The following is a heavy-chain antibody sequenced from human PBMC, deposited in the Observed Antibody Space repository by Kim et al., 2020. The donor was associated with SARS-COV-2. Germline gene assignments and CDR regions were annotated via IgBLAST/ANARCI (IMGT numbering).Heavy chain of an antibody. J-gene: IGHJ4*02. D-gene: IGHD5-18*01. CDR1: GYTFHTYA. CDR2: VDGGNGNT. CDR3: AREETDIYGYRAFDY. Sequence: ASVKVSCKASGYTFHTYAMHWMRQAPGQRLEWMGWVDGGNGNTKSSQNFQGRVTITRDRFATTAYMELSSLRSEDTAVYYCAREETDIYGYRAFDYWGQG. V-gene: IGHV1-3*01.